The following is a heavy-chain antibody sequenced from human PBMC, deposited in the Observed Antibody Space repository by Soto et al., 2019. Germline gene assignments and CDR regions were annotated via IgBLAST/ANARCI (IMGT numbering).Heavy chain of an antibody. J-gene: IGHJ5*02. V-gene: IGHV3-21*01. CDR3: AREGSSWYQYNWFDP. CDR1: GFPLEKYG. Sequence: PGGSLRLSCAVSGFPLEKYGMNWVRQAPGKGLEWVSSISFSGDYIYYADSVKGRFTISRDNARNSLYLQMNRLGAEDTAVYYCAREGSSWYQYNWFDPWGQGTLVTVSS. D-gene: IGHD6-13*01. CDR2: ISFSGDYI.